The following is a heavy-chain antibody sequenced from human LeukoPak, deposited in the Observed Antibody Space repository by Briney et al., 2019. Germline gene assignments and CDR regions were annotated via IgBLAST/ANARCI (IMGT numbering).Heavy chain of an antibody. Sequence: SETLSLTCTVSGGSISDYYRGWIRQPPGKGLEWIGYIYHSGSTYYNPSLKSRVTISVDRSKNQFSLKLSSVTAADTAVYYCASQPGYYYDSSGYALVYWGQGTLVTVSS. CDR2: IYHSGST. CDR3: ASQPGYYYDSSGYALVY. D-gene: IGHD3-22*01. V-gene: IGHV4-59*12. CDR1: GGSISDYY. J-gene: IGHJ4*02.